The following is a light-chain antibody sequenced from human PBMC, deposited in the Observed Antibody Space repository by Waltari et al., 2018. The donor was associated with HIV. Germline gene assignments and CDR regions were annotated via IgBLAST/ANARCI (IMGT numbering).Light chain of an antibody. CDR3: QQYGSSPPRIT. CDR1: QSVSSSY. V-gene: IGKV3-20*01. Sequence: DIVLTQSPGTLSLSPGERATLSCRASQSVSSSYLAWYQQKPGQAPRLLIYGASSRATGIPDRFSGSGSGTDCTLTISRLEPEDFAVYYCQQYGSSPPRITFGPGTKVDIK. J-gene: IGKJ3*01. CDR2: GAS.